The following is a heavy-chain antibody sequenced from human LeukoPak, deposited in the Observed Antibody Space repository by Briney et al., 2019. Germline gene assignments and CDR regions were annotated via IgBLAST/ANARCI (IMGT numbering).Heavy chain of an antibody. J-gene: IGHJ3*02. CDR2: INPNSGGS. Sequence: ASVKVCCKASAYTFTDYYMHWVRQAPGQGLEWMGWINPNSGGSNSAQKFQGRVTMTRDTSISTVYMELSRLRSDDTAVYYCARAAAASNFAFDIWGQGTMVTVSS. D-gene: IGHD2-15*01. CDR3: ARAAAASNFAFDI. CDR1: AYTFTDYY. V-gene: IGHV1-2*02.